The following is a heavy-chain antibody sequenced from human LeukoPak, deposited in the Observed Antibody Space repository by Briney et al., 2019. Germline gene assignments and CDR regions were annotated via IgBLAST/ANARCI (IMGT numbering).Heavy chain of an antibody. V-gene: IGHV4-34*01. CDR1: GGSFSGYY. Sequence: PSETLSLTCAVYGGSFSGYYWSWIRQPPGKGLEWIGEINHSGSTNYNPSLKSRVTISVDTSKNQFSLKLSSVTAADTAVYYCARAPPRVGLDYWGQGTLVTVSS. D-gene: IGHD2-15*01. CDR2: INHSGST. J-gene: IGHJ4*02. CDR3: ARAPPRVGLDY.